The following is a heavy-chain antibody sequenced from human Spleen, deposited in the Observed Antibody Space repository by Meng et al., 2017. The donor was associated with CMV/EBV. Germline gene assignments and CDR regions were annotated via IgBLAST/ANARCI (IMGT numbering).Heavy chain of an antibody. V-gene: IGHV3-30*02. Sequence: GESLKISCAASGFTFSSYAMNWVRQAPGKGLEWVAFIRYDGSNKYYADSVKGRFTISRDNSKNTLYLQMNSLRAEDTAVYYCAKDQAGYDFWSGEDYWGQGTLVTVSS. CDR3: AKDQAGYDFWSGEDY. CDR1: GFTFSSYA. D-gene: IGHD3-3*01. CDR2: IRYDGSNK. J-gene: IGHJ4*02.